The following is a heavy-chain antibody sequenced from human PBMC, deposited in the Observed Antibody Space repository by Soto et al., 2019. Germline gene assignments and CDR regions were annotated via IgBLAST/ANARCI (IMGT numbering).Heavy chain of an antibody. Sequence: GASVKVSCKVSGYPFTTYYIHWVRQAPGQGLEWMGWINPYNGGANFAQEFQGRVTMTRDTSLSIVYMEVTRLTYDDTAVYYCARDNYNYSGMDVWGQGTTVTVSS. J-gene: IGHJ6*02. CDR3: ARDNYNYSGMDV. CDR1: GYPFTTYY. CDR2: INPYNGGA. V-gene: IGHV1-2*02.